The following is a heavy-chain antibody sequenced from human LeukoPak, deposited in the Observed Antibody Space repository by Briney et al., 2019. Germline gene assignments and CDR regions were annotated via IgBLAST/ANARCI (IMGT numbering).Heavy chain of an antibody. Sequence: GGSLRLSCAASGFTFSRYNMNWVRQAPGKGLEWVSSISSSSGYIYYADSVKGRFTISRDNAKNSLYLHMNSLGAEDTAVYYCARDTGTADSSGYYPDAFETWGQGTMVTVSS. CDR3: ARDTGTADSSGYYPDAFET. D-gene: IGHD3-22*01. J-gene: IGHJ3*02. CDR1: GFTFSRYN. CDR2: ISSSSGYI. V-gene: IGHV3-21*01.